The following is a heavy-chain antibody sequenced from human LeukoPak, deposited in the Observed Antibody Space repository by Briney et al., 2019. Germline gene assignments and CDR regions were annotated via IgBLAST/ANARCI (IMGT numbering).Heavy chain of an antibody. D-gene: IGHD1-7*01. CDR3: ARSRGNWNYDRFDY. CDR2: IIPIFGTA. Sequence: ASVKVSCKASGATFSSYAISWVRQPPGQGLEWMGGIIPIFGTANYAQTFQGRVTITADESTSTAYMELSSLRPEDTAVYYCARSRGNWNYDRFDYWGQGTLVTVSS. J-gene: IGHJ4*02. CDR1: GATFSSYA. V-gene: IGHV1-69*13.